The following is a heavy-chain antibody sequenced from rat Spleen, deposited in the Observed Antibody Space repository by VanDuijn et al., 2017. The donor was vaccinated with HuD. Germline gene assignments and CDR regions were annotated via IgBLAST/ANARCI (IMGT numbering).Heavy chain of an antibody. V-gene: IGHV5-7*01. J-gene: IGHJ2*01. CDR2: ISYDGSST. CDR1: GFTFSDYN. D-gene: IGHD4-3*01. CDR3: ARGGVLGFDY. Sequence: EVQLVESGGGLVQPGRSLKLSCAASGFTFSDYNMAWVRQAPKKGLEWVATISYDGSSTYYRDSVKGRFTISRDNAKSTLYLQMDSLRSEDTATYYCARGGVLGFDYWGQGVMVTVSS.